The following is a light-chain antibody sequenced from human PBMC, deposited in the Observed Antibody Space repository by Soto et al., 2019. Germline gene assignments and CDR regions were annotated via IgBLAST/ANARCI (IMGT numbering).Light chain of an antibody. J-gene: IGKJ1*01. CDR3: QPYGSSPLT. Sequence: EIVLTQSPGTLSLSPGERATLSCRASQSVSSTYLAWYQQKPGQPPRLLIYGASSRATGIPDRFSGSGSVTDFTLTISRLAPEDFAVYYCQPYGSSPLTFGQGTKVEIK. CDR1: QSVSSTY. V-gene: IGKV3-20*01. CDR2: GAS.